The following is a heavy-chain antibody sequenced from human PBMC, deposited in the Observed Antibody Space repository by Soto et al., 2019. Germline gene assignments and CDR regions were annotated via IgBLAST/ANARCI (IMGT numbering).Heavy chain of an antibody. CDR2: VYWDNDR. V-gene: IGHV2-5*02. Sequence: QITLKESGPTLVEPTQTLTLTCSFSGFSLTNSGVGVGWFSQGPGKALECLGIVYWDNDRRYNPSLKTRLTITKDTCKNQVVLSMTYMEPVDTGTYYCAQRVSSSAWDVGWFDSWGQGTPVTVS. CDR1: GFSLTNSGVG. CDR3: AQRVSSSAWDVGWFDS. D-gene: IGHD1-26*01. J-gene: IGHJ5*01.